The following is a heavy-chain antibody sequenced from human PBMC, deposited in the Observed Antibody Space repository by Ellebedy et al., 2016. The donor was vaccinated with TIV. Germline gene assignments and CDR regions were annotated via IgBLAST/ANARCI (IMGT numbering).Heavy chain of an antibody. J-gene: IGHJ3*02. D-gene: IGHD6-19*01. V-gene: IGHV4-39*07. CDR2: IYYSGST. CDR1: GGSISSMSYY. Sequence: SETLSLTXTVSGGSISSMSYYWGWIRQPPGKGLEWIGSIYYSGSTYYNPSLKSRVTISVDTSKNQFSLKLSSVTAADTAVYYCARDAGYSSGWFRGDAFNIWGQGTMITVSS. CDR3: ARDAGYSSGWFRGDAFNI.